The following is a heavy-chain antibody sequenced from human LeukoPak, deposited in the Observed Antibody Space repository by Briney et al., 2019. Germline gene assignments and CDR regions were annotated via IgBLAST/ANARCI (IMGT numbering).Heavy chain of an antibody. CDR3: ATLSVTYYFDY. Sequence: GGSLRLSCAASGFTFSSYSMNWVRQAPGKGLEWVSSISSSSSYIYYADSVKGRFTISRDNAKNSLYLRMNSLRAEDTAVYYCATLSVTYYFDYWGQGTLVTVSS. D-gene: IGHD4-17*01. J-gene: IGHJ4*02. V-gene: IGHV3-21*01. CDR1: GFTFSSYS. CDR2: ISSSSSYI.